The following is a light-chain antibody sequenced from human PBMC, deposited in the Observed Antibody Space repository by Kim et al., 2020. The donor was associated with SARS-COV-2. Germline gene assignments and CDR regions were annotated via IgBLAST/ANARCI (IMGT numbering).Light chain of an antibody. CDR3: QQYGSSPWT. Sequence: SPGERATLSCRASQSVSSSYVAWYQQTPRQAPRLLFDGSSSSAASIADRCSGSWARTDFTLTISRLAPEDVAVYYWQQYGSSPWTFGQGTKVDIK. CDR1: QSVSSSY. V-gene: IGKV3-20*01. J-gene: IGKJ1*01. CDR2: GSS.